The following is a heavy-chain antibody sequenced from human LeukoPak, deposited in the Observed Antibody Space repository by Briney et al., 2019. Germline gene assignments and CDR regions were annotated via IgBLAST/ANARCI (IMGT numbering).Heavy chain of an antibody. CDR1: GGSISSGGYS. J-gene: IGHJ5*02. V-gene: IGHV4-61*08. CDR2: IYYSGST. Sequence: SETLSLTCAVSGGSISSGGYSWSWLRQPPGKGLEWIGYIYYSGSTNYNPSLKSRVTISVDTSKNQFSLKLSSVTAADTAVYYCARATIGNWFDPWGQGTLVTVSS. CDR3: ARATIGNWFDP.